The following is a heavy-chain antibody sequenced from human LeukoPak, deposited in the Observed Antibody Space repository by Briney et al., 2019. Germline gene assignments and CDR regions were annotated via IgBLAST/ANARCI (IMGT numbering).Heavy chain of an antibody. D-gene: IGHD1-7*01. Sequence: GASVKVSCKASGGTFSSYAISWVRQAPGQGLEWMGRIIPIFGTAHYAQKFQGRVTITTDESTSTAYMELSRLRSEDTAVYYCARDRLELGFDYWGQGTLVTVSS. CDR1: GGTFSSYA. CDR3: ARDRLELGFDY. V-gene: IGHV1-69*05. CDR2: IIPIFGTA. J-gene: IGHJ4*02.